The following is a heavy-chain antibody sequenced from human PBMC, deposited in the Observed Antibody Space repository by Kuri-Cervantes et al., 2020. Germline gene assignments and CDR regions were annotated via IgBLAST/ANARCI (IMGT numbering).Heavy chain of an antibody. CDR3: ARLVEVEVVAPAAIPSGNDFWSGYSLFFDY. CDR1: GGSISSGGYY. CDR2: IYYSGST. D-gene: IGHD3-3*01. J-gene: IGHJ4*02. V-gene: IGHV4-31*03. Sequence: SETLSLTCTVSGGSISSGGYYWSWIRQHPGKGLEWIGYIYYSGSTYYNPSLKSRVTISVDTSKNQFSLKLSSVTAADTAVYYCARLVEVEVVAPAAIPSGNDFWSGYSLFFDYWGQGTLVTVSS.